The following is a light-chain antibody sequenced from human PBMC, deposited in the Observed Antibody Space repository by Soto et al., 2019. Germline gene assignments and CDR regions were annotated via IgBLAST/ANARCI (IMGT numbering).Light chain of an antibody. J-gene: IGLJ3*02. V-gene: IGLV2-14*01. Sequence: QSALTQPASVSGSPGQSITISCTGTNSDIGSHNFVSWYQHHPGKAPKLLIYELTNRPSGISTRFSGSQSGNTASLTISGLQADDEGHYYCCSYTASTTWVFGGGTKVTVL. CDR3: CSYTASTTWV. CDR1: NSDIGSHNF. CDR2: ELT.